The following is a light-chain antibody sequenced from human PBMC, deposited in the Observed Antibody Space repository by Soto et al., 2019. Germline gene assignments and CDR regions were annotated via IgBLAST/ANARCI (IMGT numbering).Light chain of an antibody. Sequence: EIVLTQSPGTLSLSPGERATRSCRASQSVSSSYLAWYQQKPGQAPRLLIYGVSIRATGIPDRFSGSGSGTDFTLTISRLEPEDCGVYYCQQYGSSPFNFGGGTKVEIK. CDR1: QSVSSSY. CDR2: GVS. CDR3: QQYGSSPFN. V-gene: IGKV3-20*01. J-gene: IGKJ4*01.